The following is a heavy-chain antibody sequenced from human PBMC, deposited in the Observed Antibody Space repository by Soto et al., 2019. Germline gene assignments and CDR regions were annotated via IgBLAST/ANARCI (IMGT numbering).Heavy chain of an antibody. V-gene: IGHV4-39*02. D-gene: IGHD5-12*01. Sequence: SETLSLTCTVSGGSISSSSYYWGWIRQPPGKGLEWIGSIYYSGSTYYNPSLKSRVTISVDTSKNQFSLKLSSVTAADTAVYYCARDRKGYSGYDFYYYYMDVWGKGTTVTVSS. CDR3: ARDRKGYSGYDFYYYYMDV. J-gene: IGHJ6*03. CDR2: IYYSGST. CDR1: GGSISSSSYY.